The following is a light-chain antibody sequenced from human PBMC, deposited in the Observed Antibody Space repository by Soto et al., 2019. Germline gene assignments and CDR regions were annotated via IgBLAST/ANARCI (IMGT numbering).Light chain of an antibody. CDR3: QQYDNLPIT. CDR1: QSIVTY. CDR2: AAS. J-gene: IGKJ5*01. Sequence: DIQMTQSPSSLSASVVDRFTITFLASQSIVTYLNLYLQKQGKAPKLLIYAASNLQSGVPSSFSGSGSGTDFTLTISSLQPEDIATYYCQQYDNLPITFGQGTRLEN. V-gene: IGKV1-39*01.